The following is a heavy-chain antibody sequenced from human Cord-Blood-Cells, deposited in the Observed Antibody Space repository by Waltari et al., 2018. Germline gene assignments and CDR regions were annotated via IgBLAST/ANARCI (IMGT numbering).Heavy chain of an antibody. CDR1: GFTFSGSA. J-gene: IGHJ3*02. CDR3: ISDAFDI. V-gene: IGHV3-73*02. CDR2: IESKANIYAT. Sequence: EVQLVESGGGLVQPGGSLKLSCAASGFTFSGSAMHWVRRASGKGLEWVGRIESKANIYATAYAASGKGRFTISREDSKNTAYLQMNSLKTEDTAVYYCISDAFDIWGQGTMVTVSS.